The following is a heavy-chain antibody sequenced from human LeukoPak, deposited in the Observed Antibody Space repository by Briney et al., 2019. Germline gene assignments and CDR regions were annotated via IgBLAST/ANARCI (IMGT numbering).Heavy chain of an antibody. CDR1: EFTFTNYG. Sequence: GGSLRLSGTASEFTFTNYGMHWFRQAPAKGLEWVAVISNDGTEKYYADSVKGRFTISRDNSENTLYLQLNSLRPDDTAVYYCARVRVILTTMASFSYWGLGTLVTVSS. V-gene: IGHV3-30-3*01. J-gene: IGHJ4*02. D-gene: IGHD3-9*01. CDR3: ARVRVILTTMASFSY. CDR2: ISNDGTEK.